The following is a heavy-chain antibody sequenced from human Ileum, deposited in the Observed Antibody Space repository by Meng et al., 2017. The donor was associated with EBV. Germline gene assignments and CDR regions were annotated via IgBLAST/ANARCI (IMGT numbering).Heavy chain of an antibody. CDR1: GGSMSSTNW. CDR3: ARADKVRFDY. CDR2: IYHSGST. Sequence: GQWGGSGAGRGRPWGTLSLTWAVSGGSMSSTNWWSWVRQPPGKGLEWIGEIYHSGSTNYNPSLKSRVSISVDKSKNQFSLKLSSVTAADTAVYYCARADKVRFDYWGQGTLVTVSS. J-gene: IGHJ4*02. V-gene: IGHV4-4*02.